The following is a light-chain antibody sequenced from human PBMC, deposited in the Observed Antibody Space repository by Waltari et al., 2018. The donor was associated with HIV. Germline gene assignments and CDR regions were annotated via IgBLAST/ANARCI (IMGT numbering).Light chain of an antibody. CDR1: SSNIGSNT. CDR2: MNN. CDR3: VAWDDSLNGWV. Sequence: QSVLTQPPSASGTPGQRVTIPCSGGSSNIGSNTVNWYQQLPGTAPKPLIYMNNPRPSGVPDRFSGSKFGTSAFLAISGLQSGDEADYYCVAWDDSLNGWVFGGGTKLTVL. J-gene: IGLJ3*02. V-gene: IGLV1-44*01.